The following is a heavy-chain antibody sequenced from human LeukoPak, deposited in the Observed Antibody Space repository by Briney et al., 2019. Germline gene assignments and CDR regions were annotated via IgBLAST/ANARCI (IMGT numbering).Heavy chain of an antibody. V-gene: IGHV3-48*01. J-gene: IGHJ4*02. D-gene: IGHD3-10*01. CDR1: GFTFDDYG. Sequence: GGSLRLSCAASGFTFDDYGMSWVRQAPGKGLEWVSYISSSSSTIYYADSVKGRFTISRDNAKNSLYLQMNSLRAEDTAVYYCARALRGEGSGATGHYWGQGTLVTVSS. CDR3: ARALRGEGSGATGHY. CDR2: ISSSSSTI.